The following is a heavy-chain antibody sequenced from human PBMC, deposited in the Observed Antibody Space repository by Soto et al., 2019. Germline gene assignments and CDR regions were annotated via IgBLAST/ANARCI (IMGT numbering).Heavy chain of an antibody. Sequence: GGSLRLSCAASGFTFSDYYMSWIRQAPGKGLEWVSAISGSGGSTYYADSVKGRFTISRDNSKNTLYLQMNSLRAEDTAVYYCAKDLGCSSTSCYSYYYYGMDVWGQGTTVTVSS. J-gene: IGHJ6*02. CDR2: ISGSGGST. V-gene: IGHV3-23*01. CDR1: GFTFSDYY. D-gene: IGHD2-2*02. CDR3: AKDLGCSSTSCYSYYYYGMDV.